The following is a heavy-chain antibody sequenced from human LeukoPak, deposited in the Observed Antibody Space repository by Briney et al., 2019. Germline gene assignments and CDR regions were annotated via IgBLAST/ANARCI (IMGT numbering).Heavy chain of an antibody. CDR3: ARDSYSSGYWYFDL. CDR2: ISNTVGGRT. D-gene: IGHD3-22*01. Sequence: PGGSLRLSCAASGFAFDNNAMSWVRQAPGKGLEWVSAISNTVGGRTYYADSVKGRFIISRDDSKNTLYLQMNSLRAEDTAVYYCARDSYSSGYWYFDLWGRGTLVTVSS. J-gene: IGHJ2*01. V-gene: IGHV3-23*01. CDR1: GFAFDNNA.